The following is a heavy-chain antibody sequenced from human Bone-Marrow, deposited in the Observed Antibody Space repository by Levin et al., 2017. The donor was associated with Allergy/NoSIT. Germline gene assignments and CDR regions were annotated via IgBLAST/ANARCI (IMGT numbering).Heavy chain of an antibody. CDR2: VYTSGDT. V-gene: IGHV4-61*02. CDR3: ARDSLRSWAYNWFDP. CDR1: GGSMTGDYYY. J-gene: IGHJ5*02. D-gene: IGHD6-13*01. Sequence: PSETLSLTCTVSGGSMTGDYYYWTWIRQPAGKALEWIGRVYTSGDTYYNPSLKSRVTMSVDTSNNHFSLKLISVTAADTAVYFCARDSLRSWAYNWFDPWGQGILVTVSS.